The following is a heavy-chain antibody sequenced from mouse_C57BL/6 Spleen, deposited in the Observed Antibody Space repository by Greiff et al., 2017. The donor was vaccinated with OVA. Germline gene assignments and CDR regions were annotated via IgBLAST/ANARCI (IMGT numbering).Heavy chain of an antibody. D-gene: IGHD4-1*01. CDR2: IYPGSGNT. V-gene: IGHV1-76*01. CDR3: ARALGLDYFDY. J-gene: IGHJ2*01. Sequence: QVQLKESGAELVRPGASVKLSCKASGYTFTDYYINWVKQRPGQGLEWIARIYPGSGNTYYNEKFKGKATLTAEKSSSTAYMQLSSLTSEDSAVYFCARALGLDYFDYWGQGTTLTVSS. CDR1: GYTFTDYY.